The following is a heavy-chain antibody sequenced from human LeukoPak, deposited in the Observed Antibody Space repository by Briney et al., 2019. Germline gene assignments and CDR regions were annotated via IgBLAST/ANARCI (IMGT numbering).Heavy chain of an antibody. D-gene: IGHD3-10*01. V-gene: IGHV5-51*01. Sequence: GESLKISCETSGNSFTTYWIGWVRQRPRTGLEWVGAIYPDDSDTRYRPSFQGRVPISADRSIGNPYLKWNSRKASNRRMNSVRRQRGASGTVNWFDPWGQGTLVTVSS. CDR2: IYPDDSDT. J-gene: IGHJ5*02. CDR1: GNSFTTYW. CDR3: RRQRGASGTVNWFDP.